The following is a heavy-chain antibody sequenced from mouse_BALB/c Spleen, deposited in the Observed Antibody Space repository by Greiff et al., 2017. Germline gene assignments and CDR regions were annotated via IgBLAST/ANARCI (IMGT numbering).Heavy chain of an antibody. Sequence: EVKLMESGGGLVKPGGSLKLSCAASGFTFSSYAMSWVRQTPEKRLEWVASISSGGSTYYPDSVKGRFTISRDNARNILYLQMSSLRSEDTAMYYCARSFPYGSSSYAMDYWGQGTSVTVSS. J-gene: IGHJ4*01. V-gene: IGHV5-6-5*01. CDR1: GFTFSSYA. D-gene: IGHD1-1*01. CDR3: ARSFPYGSSSYAMDY. CDR2: ISSGGST.